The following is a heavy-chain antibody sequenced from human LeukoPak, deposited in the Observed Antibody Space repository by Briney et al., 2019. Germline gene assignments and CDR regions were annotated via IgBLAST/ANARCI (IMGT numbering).Heavy chain of an antibody. CDR2: IYYSGNT. CDR1: GASISSYY. J-gene: IGHJ6*02. V-gene: IGHV4-59*01. CDR3: ARAGYCSGGSCSHYYGVDV. D-gene: IGHD2-15*01. Sequence: PSETLSLTCTVSGASISSYYWSWIRQPPGKALEWIGYIYYSGNTNYNPSLKSRVTISVDTSNSQFSLRLSSVTAADTAVYYCARAGYCSGGSCSHYYGVDVWGQGTTVTVSS.